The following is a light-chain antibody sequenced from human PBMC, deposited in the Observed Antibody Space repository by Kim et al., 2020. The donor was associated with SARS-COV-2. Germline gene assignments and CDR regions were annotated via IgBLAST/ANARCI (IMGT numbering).Light chain of an antibody. CDR1: QSLSSN. CDR3: QQYHNWPPFT. J-gene: IGKJ2*01. CDR2: GAS. V-gene: IGKV3-15*01. Sequence: CPGEIATLSCRASQSLSSNLAWYQQTPGQPPRLLIYGASTRATGIPARFSGSGSGTEFTLTISSLQSEDFAVYYCQQYHNWPPFTFGQGTKLEI.